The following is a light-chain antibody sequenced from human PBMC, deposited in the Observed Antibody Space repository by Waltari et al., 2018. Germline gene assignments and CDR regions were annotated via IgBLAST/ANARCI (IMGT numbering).Light chain of an antibody. Sequence: QSVLTQPPSVSAAPGQQVTLSCSGSSSNIGNGYVSCSQQLPGTAPSLLIFENSKRPPGIPDRFSGSKSGTSATLGITGLQTGDEADYYCGTWDNSLSAAGVFGGGTKVTVL. CDR2: ENS. J-gene: IGLJ3*02. CDR3: GTWDNSLSAAGV. CDR1: SSNIGNGY. V-gene: IGLV1-51*02.